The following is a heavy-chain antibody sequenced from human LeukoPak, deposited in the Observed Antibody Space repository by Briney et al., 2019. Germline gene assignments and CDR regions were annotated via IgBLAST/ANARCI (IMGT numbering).Heavy chain of an antibody. CDR2: ISGSGGST. CDR1: GFTFSSYA. J-gene: IGHJ3*02. D-gene: IGHD6-13*01. Sequence: GGSLRLSCAASGFTFSSYAMSWVRQAPGKGLEWVSAISGSGGSTYYADSVKGRFTISRDNSKNTLYLQMNSLRAEDTAVYYCARDRLDSSSWYRGAFDIWGQGTMVTVSS. CDR3: ARDRLDSSSWYRGAFDI. V-gene: IGHV3-23*01.